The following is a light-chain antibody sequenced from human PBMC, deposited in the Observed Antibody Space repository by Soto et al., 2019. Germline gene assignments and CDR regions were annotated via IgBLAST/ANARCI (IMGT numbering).Light chain of an antibody. CDR1: QSISNY. V-gene: IGKV1-39*01. CDR3: QQSYISPLT. J-gene: IGKJ4*01. Sequence: DIQMTQSPSSLSASVGDRVTITCRASQSISNYLNWYQQKPGKAPKLLIYATSSLRSGVPSRFSGSVSGTDFTLTISSLQPEDFATYSCQQSYISPLTFGGGTKVAIK. CDR2: ATS.